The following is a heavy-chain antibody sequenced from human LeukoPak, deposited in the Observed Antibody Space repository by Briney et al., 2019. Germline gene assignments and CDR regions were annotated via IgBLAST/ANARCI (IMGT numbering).Heavy chain of an antibody. CDR3: VRGPGRGYDLEP. CDR1: AGSICNSY. Sequence: PSGTLSLTCAVSAGSICNSYCSWARQPPGNGLEFIGYISTGGDINYSPSLRSRATMSINPSNNQLSLTLTSVTTADTAVYFCVRGPGRGYDLEPWGQGSLVTVSS. V-gene: IGHV4-4*08. D-gene: IGHD3-22*01. CDR2: ISTGGDI. J-gene: IGHJ5*02.